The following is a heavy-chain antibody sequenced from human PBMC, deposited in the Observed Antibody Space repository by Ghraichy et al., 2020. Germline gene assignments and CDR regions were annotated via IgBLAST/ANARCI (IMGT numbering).Heavy chain of an antibody. CDR1: GFTFSSYW. CDR2: IKQDGSEK. J-gene: IGHJ6*02. D-gene: IGHD2-15*01. CDR3: ARDILNQDIVVVVAATPSDGMDV. V-gene: IGHV3-7*01. Sequence: GGSLRLSCAASGFTFSSYWMSWVRQAPGKGLEWVANIKQDGSEKYYVDSVKGRFTISRDNAKNSLYLQMNSLRAEDTAVYYCARDILNQDIVVVVAATPSDGMDVWGQGTTVTVSS.